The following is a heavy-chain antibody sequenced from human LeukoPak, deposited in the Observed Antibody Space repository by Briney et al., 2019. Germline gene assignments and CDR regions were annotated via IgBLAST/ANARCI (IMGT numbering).Heavy chain of an antibody. V-gene: IGHV4-30-2*01. Sequence: PSETLSLTCAVSGGSISSGGYSWSWIRQPPGKGLEWIGYIYHSGSTYYNPSLKNRVTISVDRSKNQFSLKLSSVTAADTAVYYCARDLPYGYFDYWGQGTLVTVSS. CDR2: IYHSGST. J-gene: IGHJ4*02. D-gene: IGHD3-10*01. CDR3: ARDLPYGYFDY. CDR1: GGSISSGGYS.